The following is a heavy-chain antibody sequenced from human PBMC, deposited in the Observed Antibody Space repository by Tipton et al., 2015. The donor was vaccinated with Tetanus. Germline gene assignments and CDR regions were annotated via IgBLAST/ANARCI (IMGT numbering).Heavy chain of an antibody. J-gene: IGHJ4*02. Sequence: LSLTCAVYGGSFSGYNWSWIRQPPGKGLEWVALIGYDGNVQNFAVSVKGRFTISRDDAKDTLYLQMNSLRAEDTAVYYCARDLEWSIDYWGQGTLVTVSS. CDR1: GGSFSGYN. CDR3: ARDLEWSIDY. D-gene: IGHD3-3*01. CDR2: IGYDGNVQ. V-gene: IGHV3-33*08.